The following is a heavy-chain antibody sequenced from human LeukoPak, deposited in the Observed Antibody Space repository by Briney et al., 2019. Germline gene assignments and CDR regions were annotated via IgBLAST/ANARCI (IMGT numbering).Heavy chain of an antibody. Sequence: PSETLSLTCAVYGGSFSGYYWSWIRQPPGKGLEWIGEINHSGSTNYNPPLKSRVTISVPTSNNQFSLKLSSVTAADTAVYYCARRPPRDRYYDSSGSLDYWGQGTLVTVSS. J-gene: IGHJ4*02. CDR1: GGSFSGYY. V-gene: IGHV4-34*01. CDR3: ARRPPRDRYYDSSGSLDY. CDR2: INHSGST. D-gene: IGHD3-22*01.